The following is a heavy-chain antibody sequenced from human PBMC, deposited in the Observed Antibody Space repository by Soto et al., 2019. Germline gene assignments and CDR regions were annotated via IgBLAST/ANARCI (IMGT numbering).Heavy chain of an antibody. D-gene: IGHD4-4*01. CDR2: ISYDGTNK. CDR1: GFTFSTYG. V-gene: IGHV3-30*18. Sequence: QVQLVESGGGEVQPGRSLTISCAASGFTFSTYGMHWVRQTPGKGLEWVAVISYDGTNKFYSDSVKGGFTISRDNFKNTLTLKLNTVRADDTAVYSSLKDVQSDCNYEYYCVGMHVLCLVTRVTVSS. J-gene: IGHJ6*02. CDR3: LKDVQSDCNYEYYCVGMHV.